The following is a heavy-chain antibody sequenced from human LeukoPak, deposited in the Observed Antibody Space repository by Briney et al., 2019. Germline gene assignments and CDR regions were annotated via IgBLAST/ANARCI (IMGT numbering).Heavy chain of an antibody. CDR2: FYTSGRS. D-gene: IGHD3-16*01. CDR1: DDSISDYY. Sequence: AETLSLTCTVSDDSISDYYRGWIRQTPGEGLEWIGYFYTSGRSTYNPSLKSRVSISVDTSKNQFSLRLNSVILADTAVYYCTRGAGWLIDDWGQGILVTVSS. V-gene: IGHV4-59*01. CDR3: TRGAGWLIDD. J-gene: IGHJ4*02.